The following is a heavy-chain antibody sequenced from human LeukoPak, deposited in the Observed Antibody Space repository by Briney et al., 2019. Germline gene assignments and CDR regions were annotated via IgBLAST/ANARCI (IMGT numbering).Heavy chain of an antibody. V-gene: IGHV4-39*07. Sequence: SETLSLTCTVSGGSISSSSYYWGWIRQPPGKGLEWIGSIYYSGSTYYNPSLKSRVTISVDTSKNQFSLKLSSVTAADTAVYYCARFDYYGSGSYYIWGQGTLVTVSS. D-gene: IGHD3-10*01. CDR1: GGSISSSSYY. J-gene: IGHJ4*02. CDR2: IYYSGST. CDR3: ARFDYYGSGSYYI.